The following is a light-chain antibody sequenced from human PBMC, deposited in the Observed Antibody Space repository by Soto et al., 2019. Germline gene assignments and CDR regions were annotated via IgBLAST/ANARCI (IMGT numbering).Light chain of an antibody. CDR3: QQYGSAKWT. CDR2: CAS. Sequence: IVLTKSPGTLSLSPGERATLSCRASQSVXSSYLAWYQQKPGQAPRLLXDCASSRATGSPDRLSGSGSGTDFTLTISRLDPEDFAVYYCQQYGSAKWTFGQGTKVDIK. V-gene: IGKV3-20*01. J-gene: IGKJ1*01. CDR1: QSVXSSY.